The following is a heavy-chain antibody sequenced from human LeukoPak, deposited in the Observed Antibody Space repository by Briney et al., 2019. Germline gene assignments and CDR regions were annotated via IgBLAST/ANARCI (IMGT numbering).Heavy chain of an antibody. CDR2: IRNDGSQE. Sequence: GGSLRLSCAASGFPFSSYGMHWVRQAPGKGLEWVAFIRNDGSQEFYADSVKGRFTISRDNSKNTLYLQMNSLRAEDTAVYYCARARPYDYGGKLRYYYYYGMDVWGQGTTVTVSS. J-gene: IGHJ6*02. CDR3: ARARPYDYGGKLRYYYYYGMDV. D-gene: IGHD4-23*01. V-gene: IGHV3-30*02. CDR1: GFPFSSYG.